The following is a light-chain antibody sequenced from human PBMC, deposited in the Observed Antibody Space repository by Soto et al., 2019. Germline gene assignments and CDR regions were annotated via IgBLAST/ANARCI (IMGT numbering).Light chain of an antibody. CDR2: DAS. CDR3: QQHDDYSHAT. CDR1: QDIGNF. Sequence: DVQMTQSPSTLSASVGDRVTISCRTSQDIGNFLAWYQHKPGKAPKLLIYDASTLQTGVPSRFRASGFGTEFPLTISGLQPDDIATYYCQQHDDYSHATFGQGTKVEIK. V-gene: IGKV1-5*01. J-gene: IGKJ2*01.